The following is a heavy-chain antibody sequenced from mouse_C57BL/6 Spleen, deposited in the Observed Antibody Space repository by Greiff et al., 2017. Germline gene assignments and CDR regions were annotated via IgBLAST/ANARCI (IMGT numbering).Heavy chain of an antibody. CDR2: IRSKSNNYAT. CDR3: VRSDGYYVPWFAY. J-gene: IGHJ3*01. CDR1: GFSFNTYA. V-gene: IGHV10-1*01. D-gene: IGHD2-3*01. Sequence: DVKLVESGGGLVQPKGSLKLSCAASGFSFNTYAMNWVRQAPGKGLEWVARIRSKSNNYATYYADSVKDRFTISRDDSESMLYLQMNNLKTEDTAMYYCVRSDGYYVPWFAYWGQGTLVTVSA.